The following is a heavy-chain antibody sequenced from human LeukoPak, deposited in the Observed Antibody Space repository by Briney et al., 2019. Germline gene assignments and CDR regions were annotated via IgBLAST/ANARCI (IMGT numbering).Heavy chain of an antibody. V-gene: IGHV1-24*01. J-gene: IGHJ2*01. Sequence: ASVKGSCKVSGYTLTELSMHWVRQVPGKGLEWMGGFDPEDGETIYAQKFQGRVTMTEDTSTDTAYMELSSLRSEDTAVYYCATGVGSYFFHWYFDLWGRGTLVIVSS. CDR3: ATGVGSYFFHWYFDL. CDR2: FDPEDGET. D-gene: IGHD1-26*01. CDR1: GYTLTELS.